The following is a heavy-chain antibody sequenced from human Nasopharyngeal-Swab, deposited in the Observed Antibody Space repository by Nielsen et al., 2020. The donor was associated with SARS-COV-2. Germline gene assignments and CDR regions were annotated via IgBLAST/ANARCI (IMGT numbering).Heavy chain of an antibody. CDR2: INEDGSEK. CDR3: ARDRNSVVVPVPFDQ. V-gene: IGHV3-7*01. Sequence: GRSLRLSLPSSGFPFNFISMSWFRQPPGKGLYRLANINEDGSEKYYVDSVKGRFTISRDNARNSLYLQMNSLRVEDTAVYYCARDRNSVVVPVPFDQWGPGTLVTVSS. J-gene: IGHJ4*02. CDR1: GFPFNFIS. D-gene: IGHD2-21*01.